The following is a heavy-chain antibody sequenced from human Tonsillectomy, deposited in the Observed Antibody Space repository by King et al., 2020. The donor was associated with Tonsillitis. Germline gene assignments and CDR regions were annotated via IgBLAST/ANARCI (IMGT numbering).Heavy chain of an antibody. J-gene: IGHJ6*03. V-gene: IGHV3-48*01. CDR2: ISSSSSTI. Sequence: QLVQSGGGLVQPGGSLRLSCAASGFTFSIYSMNWVRQAPGKGLEWVSYISSSSSTIYYADSVTGRFTISRDNAKNSLYLQMNSLRAEDTAVYYCARDLIEGDYDYYYMDVWGKGTTVTVSS. CDR1: GFTFSIYS. CDR3: ARDLIEGDYDYYYMDV. D-gene: IGHD3-16*01.